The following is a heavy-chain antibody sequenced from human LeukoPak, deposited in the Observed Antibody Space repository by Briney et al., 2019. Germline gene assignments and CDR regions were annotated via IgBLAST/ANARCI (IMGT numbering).Heavy chain of an antibody. CDR1: GFTFRNYA. V-gene: IGHV3-23*01. CDR2: ISGSGGTT. J-gene: IGHJ3*02. D-gene: IGHD1-26*01. CDR3: AKDSGSFHDAFDI. Sequence: GTSLRLSCAASGFTFRNYAMSWVRQSPGQGLEWVSTISGSGGTTYYADSVKGRFTISRDNSKNTLHLQMNSLRAEDTAVYYCAKDSGSFHDAFDIWGQGTMVTVSS.